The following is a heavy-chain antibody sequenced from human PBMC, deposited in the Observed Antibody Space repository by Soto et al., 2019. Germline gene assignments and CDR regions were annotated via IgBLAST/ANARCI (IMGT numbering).Heavy chain of an antibody. D-gene: IGHD2-21*02. Sequence: QVQLQESGPGLVKPSQTQSLTCTVSGVSISSGDYYWSWIRHPGEGLEWIGYIYYTGNTYYNPSLKSRVTISLDSSKNQFSLKPSSLTAADTAVYYCARRRTHARGDHDHWGPGTLVTVSS. V-gene: IGHV4-31*03. CDR3: ARRRTHARGDHDH. CDR2: IYYTGNT. CDR1: GVSISSGDYY. J-gene: IGHJ5*02.